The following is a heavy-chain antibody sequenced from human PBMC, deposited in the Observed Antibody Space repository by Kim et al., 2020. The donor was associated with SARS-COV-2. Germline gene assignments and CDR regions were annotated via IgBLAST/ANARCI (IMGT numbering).Heavy chain of an antibody. Sequence: SETLSLTCTVSGGSISSYYWSWIRQPPGKGLEWIGYIYYSGSTNYNPSLKSRVTISVDTSKNQFSLKLSSVTAADTAVYYCARETPERYSSSWGTIHYYYYGMDVWGQGTTVTVSS. CDR1: GGSISSYY. V-gene: IGHV4-59*13. D-gene: IGHD6-13*01. J-gene: IGHJ6*02. CDR3: ARETPERYSSSWGTIHYYYYGMDV. CDR2: IYYSGST.